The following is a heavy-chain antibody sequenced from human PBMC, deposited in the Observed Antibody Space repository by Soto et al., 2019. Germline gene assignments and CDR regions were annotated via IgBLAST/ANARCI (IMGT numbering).Heavy chain of an antibody. D-gene: IGHD3-22*01. Sequence: QVELVQSGAEVKKPGSSVKVSCKASEDTFRNYAISWVRQAPGQGHEWMGGIIPIFGTANYAQKFQGRVTIIADTAANRVYLELSILRSEDTAVYYCASTKYDSSAYYYWYLGLWGRGTLVTVSS. CDR1: EDTFRNYA. J-gene: IGHJ2*01. CDR2: IIPIFGTA. CDR3: ASTKYDSSAYYYWYLGL. V-gene: IGHV1-69*06.